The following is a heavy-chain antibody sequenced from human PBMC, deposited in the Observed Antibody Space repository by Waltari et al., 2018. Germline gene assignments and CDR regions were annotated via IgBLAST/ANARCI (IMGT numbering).Heavy chain of an antibody. J-gene: IGHJ4*02. Sequence: EVQLVESGGGLVQPGGSLRLSCSGSGFTFTNHWMSWVRQAPGKGPECVASIKKDGSEKYYVDSMKGRFTISRDNAKNSLSLQMDSLRAEDTAVYFCARVVTTVEYWGQGTLVTVSS. D-gene: IGHD2-21*02. CDR3: ARVVTTVEY. V-gene: IGHV3-7*04. CDR2: IKKDGSEK. CDR1: GFTFTNHW.